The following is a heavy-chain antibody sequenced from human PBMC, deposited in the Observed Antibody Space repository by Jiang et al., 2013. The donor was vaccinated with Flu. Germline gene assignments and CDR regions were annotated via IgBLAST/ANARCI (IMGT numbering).Heavy chain of an antibody. D-gene: IGHD3-3*01. V-gene: IGHV3-30*14. CDR3: ARVYRHYDFWTGAAGDFYYGLDV. CDR1: GFSFDTFT. CDR2: ISDDGRIT. J-gene: IGHJ6*02. Sequence: GRSLRLSCAASGFSFDTFTMQWVRQAPGKGLEWVAVISDDGRITYYADSVKSRFTISRANSKNMLFLQMNSLRVEDTAVYYCARVYRHYDFWTGAAGDFYYGLDVWGQGTTVTVS.